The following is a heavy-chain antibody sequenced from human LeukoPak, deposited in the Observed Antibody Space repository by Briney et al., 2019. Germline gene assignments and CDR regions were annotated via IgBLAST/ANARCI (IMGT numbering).Heavy chain of an antibody. V-gene: IGHV4-59*08. Sequence: PSETLSLTCTVSGGPICGYYWSWIRQPPGKGLGWIGYVYYSGSTNYTPSLKSRVTISVDTSKNQFSLKLNSLTAADTAVYYCARYGGSPSNYFDYWGQGTLVTVSS. D-gene: IGHD1-26*01. CDR1: GGPICGYY. CDR2: VYYSGST. J-gene: IGHJ4*02. CDR3: ARYGGSPSNYFDY.